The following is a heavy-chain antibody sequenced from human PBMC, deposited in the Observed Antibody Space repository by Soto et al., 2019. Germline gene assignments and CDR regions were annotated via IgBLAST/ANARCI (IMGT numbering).Heavy chain of an antibody. CDR2: IYYSGST. J-gene: IGHJ4*02. D-gene: IGHD1-7*01. CDR3: ATGTLELVFDY. Sequence: SETLSLTCTVSGGSISSGGYYWSWIRQHPGKGLEWIGYIYYSGSTYYNPSLKSRVTISVDTSKNQFSLKLSSVTAADTAVYYCATGTLELVFDYWGQGTLVTVPQ. V-gene: IGHV4-31*03. CDR1: GGSISSGGYY.